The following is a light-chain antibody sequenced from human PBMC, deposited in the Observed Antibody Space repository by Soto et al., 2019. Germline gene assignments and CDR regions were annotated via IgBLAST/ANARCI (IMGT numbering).Light chain of an antibody. CDR2: GNN. Sequence: QAVVTQPPSVSGAPGQRVTISCTGSSSNIGAGYDVHWYQQLPGTAPKLLIYGNNNRPSGVPDRFSGSKSGTSASLAIPGLQAEDEVDYYCQSYDSSLSAHYVFGTGTKLTVL. J-gene: IGLJ1*01. CDR3: QSYDSSLSAHYV. CDR1: SSNIGAGYD. V-gene: IGLV1-40*01.